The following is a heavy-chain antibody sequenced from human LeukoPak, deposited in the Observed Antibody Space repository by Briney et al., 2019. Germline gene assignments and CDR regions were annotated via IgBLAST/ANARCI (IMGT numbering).Heavy chain of an antibody. CDR2: INPGDGST. J-gene: IGHJ1*01. CDR3: ATASYSSGSFQH. Sequence: ASVTVSRKASGYTFTSYYMHWVRQAPGQGLEWMGIINPGDGSTSYTQKFQGRVTMTRDTSTSTVFLDLSSLRSEDTAVYCCATASYSSGSFQHWGQGTLVTVSS. CDR1: GYTFTSYY. V-gene: IGHV1-46*01. D-gene: IGHD3-22*01.